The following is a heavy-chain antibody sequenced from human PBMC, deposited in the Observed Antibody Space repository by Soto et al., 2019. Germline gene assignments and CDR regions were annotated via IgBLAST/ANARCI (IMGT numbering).Heavy chain of an antibody. Sequence: GASVKVSCKASGGTFSSYAISWVRQAPGQGLEWMGGIIPIFGTANYAQKFQGRVTITADESTSTAYMELSSLRSEDTAVYYCATALKGRGAFDPWGQGTLVTVSS. CDR3: ATALKGRGAFDP. D-gene: IGHD3-10*01. CDR1: GGTFSSYA. CDR2: IIPIFGTA. J-gene: IGHJ5*02. V-gene: IGHV1-69*13.